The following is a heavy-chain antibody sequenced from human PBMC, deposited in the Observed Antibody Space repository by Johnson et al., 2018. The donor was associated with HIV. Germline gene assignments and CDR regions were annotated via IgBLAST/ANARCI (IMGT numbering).Heavy chain of an antibody. J-gene: IGHJ3*02. V-gene: IGHV3-30*04. CDR1: GFAFSNYA. Sequence: QVQLVESGGGVVQPGGSLRLSCAASGFAFSNYAMHWVRQAPGKGLEWVAVISYDGSNKYYADSVKGRFTISRDNSKNTLYLQMNSLRAEDTAVYYCASRYTVDAFDIWGQGTMVTVSS. CDR3: ASRYTVDAFDI. D-gene: IGHD1-1*01. CDR2: ISYDGSNK.